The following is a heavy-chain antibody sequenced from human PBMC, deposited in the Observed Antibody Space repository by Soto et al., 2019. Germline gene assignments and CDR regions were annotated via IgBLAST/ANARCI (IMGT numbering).Heavy chain of an antibody. V-gene: IGHV3-23*01. D-gene: IGHD2-15*01. CDR1: GFTFSSYA. CDR2: ISGSGGST. CDR3: AKNIRRSSGRFDY. J-gene: IGHJ4*02. Sequence: GESLKISCAASGFTFSSYAMSWVRQAPGKGLEWVSAISGSGGSTYYADSVKGRFTISRDNSKNTLYLQMNSLRAEDTAVYYCAKNIRRSSGRFDYWGQGTLVTVSS.